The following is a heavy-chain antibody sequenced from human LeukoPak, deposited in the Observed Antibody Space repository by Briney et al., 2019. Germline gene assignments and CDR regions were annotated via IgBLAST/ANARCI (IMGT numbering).Heavy chain of an antibody. CDR2: ISSSGTTK. J-gene: IGHJ5*01. CDR1: GFTFSSYS. V-gene: IGHV3-48*02. CDR3: AVEGYCSGGSCYTNWFDS. D-gene: IGHD2-15*01. Sequence: GGSLRLSCVASGFTFSSYSMNWVRQAPGKGLEWVSYISSSGTTKYYADSVKGRFTISRDNVKNSLYLQMNSLRDEDTAVYYGAVEGYCSGGSCYTNWFDSWGQGTLVTVSS.